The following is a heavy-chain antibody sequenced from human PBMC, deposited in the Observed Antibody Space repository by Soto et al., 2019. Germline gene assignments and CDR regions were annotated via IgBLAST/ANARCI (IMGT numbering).Heavy chain of an antibody. V-gene: IGHV3-23*01. CDR3: VKRNCGNCPWSS. CDR1: GFTFNNIA. Sequence: GGSLRLSCAASGFTFNNIAVGWVRQAPGKGLKYVSSITESGDSTFYADSVKGRFTISRDNSKSTLHLQMNSLRADDTAVYYCVKRNCGNCPWSSWGQGTLVTVSS. J-gene: IGHJ4*02. CDR2: ITESGDST. D-gene: IGHD2-21*01.